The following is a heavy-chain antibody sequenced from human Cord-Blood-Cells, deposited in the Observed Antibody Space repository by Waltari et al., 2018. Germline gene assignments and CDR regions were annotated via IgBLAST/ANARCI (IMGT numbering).Heavy chain of an antibody. CDR3: ARRGNWNYDY. J-gene: IGHJ4*02. CDR1: GGSISSSSYY. CDR2: IYYSGST. D-gene: IGHD1-7*01. Sequence: QLQLQESGPGLVKPSETLSLTCTVSGGSISSSSYYWGWIRQPPGKGLEWIGSIYYSGSTDYNPSLKSRVTISVDTSKNQFSLKLSSVTAADTAVYYCARRGNWNYDYWGQGTLVTVSS. V-gene: IGHV4-39*01.